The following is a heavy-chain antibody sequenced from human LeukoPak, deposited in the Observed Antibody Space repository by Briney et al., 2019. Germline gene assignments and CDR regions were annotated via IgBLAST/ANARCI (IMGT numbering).Heavy chain of an antibody. CDR1: GGSISTYY. CDR2: IYYSGST. J-gene: IGHJ4*02. D-gene: IGHD2/OR15-2a*01. V-gene: IGHV4-59*01. CDR3: ARDTSYLDY. Sequence: SETLSLTCTVSGGSISTYYWSWIWQPPGKGLEWIGYIYYSGSTNYNPSLKSRVTIPVDTSKNQFSLKLSSVTAADTAVYYCARDTSYLDYWGQGTLVTVSS.